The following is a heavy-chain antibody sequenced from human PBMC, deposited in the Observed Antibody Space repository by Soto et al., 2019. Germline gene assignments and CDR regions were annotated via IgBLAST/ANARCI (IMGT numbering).Heavy chain of an antibody. J-gene: IGHJ6*03. CDR1: GYTFTSYG. V-gene: IGHV1-18*01. CDR3: AREPHLNDFWSGCYSFGYYYYYMDV. Sequence: ASVKVSCKASGYTFTSYGISWVRQAPGQGLEWMGWISAYNGNTNYAQKLQGRVTMTTDASTSTAYMELRSLRSDDTAVYYCAREPHLNDFWSGCYSFGYYYYYMDVWGKGTTVTVSS. CDR2: ISAYNGNT. D-gene: IGHD3-3*01.